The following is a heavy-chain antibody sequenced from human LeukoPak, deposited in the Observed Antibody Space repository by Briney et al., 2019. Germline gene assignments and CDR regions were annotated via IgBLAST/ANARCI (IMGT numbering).Heavy chain of an antibody. CDR1: GYTFTSYG. D-gene: IGHD6-13*01. CDR3: ARVHSSIAAAGTGWFDP. Sequence: ASVKVSCKASGYTFTSYGISWVRQAPGQGLEWMGWISAYNGNTNYAQKLRGRVTMTTDTSTSTAYMELRSLRSDDTAVYYCARVHSSIAAAGTGWFDPWGQGTLVTVSS. V-gene: IGHV1-18*01. CDR2: ISAYNGNT. J-gene: IGHJ5*02.